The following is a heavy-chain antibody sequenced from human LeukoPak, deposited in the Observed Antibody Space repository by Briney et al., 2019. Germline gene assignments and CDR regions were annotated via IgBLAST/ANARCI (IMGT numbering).Heavy chain of an antibody. CDR2: LYYSGST. CDR3: ARGRTYFDY. D-gene: IGHD3/OR15-3a*01. V-gene: IGHV4-39*07. J-gene: IGHJ4*02. CDR1: GGSISTTTYY. Sequence: SETLSLTCSVSGGSISTTTYYWGWIRQPPGKGLEWIGSLYYSGSTYYNPSLQSRVTISVDTSKNQFSLKLSSVTAADTAVYYCARGRTYFDYWGQGTLVTVSS.